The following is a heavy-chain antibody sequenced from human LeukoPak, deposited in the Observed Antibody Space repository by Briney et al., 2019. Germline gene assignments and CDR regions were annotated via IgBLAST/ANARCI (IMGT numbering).Heavy chain of an antibody. V-gene: IGHV4-59*01. J-gene: IGHJ4*02. CDR3: ARNYDSSGHTTFGY. CDR1: GGSISCYY. Sequence: SSETLSHTCAVSGGSISCYYWSWIRQPPGKGLEWVGYIYYSGSTNYNPSLKSRVTISVDTSKNQFSLKLSSVTAADTAVYYCARNYDSSGHTTFGYWGQGTLVTVSS. CDR2: IYYSGST. D-gene: IGHD3-22*01.